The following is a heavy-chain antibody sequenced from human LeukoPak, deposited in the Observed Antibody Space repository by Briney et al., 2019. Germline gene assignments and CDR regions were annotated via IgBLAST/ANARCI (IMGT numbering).Heavy chain of an antibody. V-gene: IGHV5-51*01. CDR2: IYPGDSDT. Sequence: GESLKISCKGSGYSSTSYWIGWVRQMPGKGLEWMGIIYPGDSDTRYSPSFQGQVTISADKSISTAYLQWSSLKASDTAMYYCATPTPYSGWYLSYWGQGTLVTVSS. CDR3: ATPTPYSGWYLSY. J-gene: IGHJ4*02. D-gene: IGHD6-19*01. CDR1: GYSSTSYW.